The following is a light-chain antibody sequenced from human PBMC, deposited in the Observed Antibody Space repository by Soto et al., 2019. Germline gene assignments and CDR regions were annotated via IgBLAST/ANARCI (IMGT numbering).Light chain of an antibody. J-gene: IGKJ3*01. CDR2: GAS. V-gene: IGKV3-15*01. CDR1: QSVVGN. CDR3: QQYNNWPPSFT. Sequence: EIVMTQSPATLSVSPGERATLSCRASQSVVGNLAWYQQKPGQAPRLLIYGASTRATGIPARFSGSGSGTEFTLTISSLQSEDFAVYYCQQYNNWPPSFTFGPGTKVDIK.